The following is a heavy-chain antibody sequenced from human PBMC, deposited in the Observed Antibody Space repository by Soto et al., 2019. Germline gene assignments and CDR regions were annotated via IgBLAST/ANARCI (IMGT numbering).Heavy chain of an antibody. J-gene: IGHJ4*02. CDR3: ARLGYYGSGSFLADY. Sequence: SETLSLTCTVSGVSISSYYWSWIRQPPGKGLEWIGYIYYSGSTNYNPSLKSRVTISVDTSKNQFSLKLSSVTAADTAVYYCARLGYYGSGSFLADYWGQGTPVTVSS. CDR1: GVSISSYY. CDR2: IYYSGST. D-gene: IGHD3-10*01. V-gene: IGHV4-59*08.